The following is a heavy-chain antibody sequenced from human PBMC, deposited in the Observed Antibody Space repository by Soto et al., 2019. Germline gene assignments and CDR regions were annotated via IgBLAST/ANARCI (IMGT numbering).Heavy chain of an antibody. J-gene: IGHJ5*02. CDR2: INWNGGST. D-gene: IGHD1-7*01. Sequence: GGSLRLSCAASGFTFDDYGMSWVRQAPGKGLEWVSGINWNGGSTGYADSVKGRFTISRDNAKNSLYLQMNSLRAEDTALYHCARDLTGTTMGWFDPWGQGTLVTVSS. CDR1: GFTFDDYG. V-gene: IGHV3-20*01. CDR3: ARDLTGTTMGWFDP.